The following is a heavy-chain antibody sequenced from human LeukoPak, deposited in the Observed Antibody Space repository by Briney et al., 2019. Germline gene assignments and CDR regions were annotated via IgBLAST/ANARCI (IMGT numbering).Heavy chain of an antibody. Sequence: SETLSLTCTVSDGSISSSSYYWGWIRQPPGKGLEWIGNIFYSGSTYYSPSLKSRVTISVDTSKNQFSLKLSSVTAADTAVYYCASGRSGTYFNDAFDIWAKGQWSPSLQ. J-gene: IGHJ3*02. D-gene: IGHD1-26*01. CDR1: DGSISSSSYY. CDR2: IFYSGST. CDR3: ASGRSGTYFNDAFDI. V-gene: IGHV4-39*01.